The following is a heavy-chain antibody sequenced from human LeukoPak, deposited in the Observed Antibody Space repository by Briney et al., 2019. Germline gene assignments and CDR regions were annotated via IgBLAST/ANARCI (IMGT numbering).Heavy chain of an antibody. CDR2: IYYSGST. CDR3: ARHYYYVSSGLFHY. J-gene: IGHJ4*02. Sequence: PSETLPLTCTLSVRPLSCYYWSSIPQPPGRGLERIGYIYYSGSTNSSPSLKSRVTISVDTSKNQFSLKLSCVTAADTAVYYCARHYYYVSSGLFHYWGQGTLVSVSS. V-gene: IGHV4-59*01. D-gene: IGHD3-22*01. CDR1: VRPLSCYY.